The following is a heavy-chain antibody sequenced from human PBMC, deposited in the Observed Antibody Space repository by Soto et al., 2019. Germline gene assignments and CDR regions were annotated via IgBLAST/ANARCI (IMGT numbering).Heavy chain of an antibody. Sequence: AVGSLRLSGSASGFTFSSYAMHWVRQAPGKGPEYVSAISSNGGSTYYADSVKGRFTISRDNAKNSLYLQMNSLRAEDTAVYYCATAAGTPPFFDYWGQGTLVTVSS. V-gene: IGHV3-64*04. D-gene: IGHD6-13*01. CDR1: GFTFSSYA. J-gene: IGHJ4*02. CDR2: ISSNGGST. CDR3: ATAAGTPPFFDY.